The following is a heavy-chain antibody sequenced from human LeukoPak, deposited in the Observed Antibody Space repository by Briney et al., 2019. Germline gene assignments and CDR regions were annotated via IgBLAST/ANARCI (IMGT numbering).Heavy chain of an antibody. CDR2: IRSKAYGGTT. D-gene: IGHD3-3*01. CDR3: TRDTVGYDFWSGYSDC. J-gene: IGHJ4*02. Sequence: GGSLRLSCTASGFTFGDYAVSWVRQAPGKGLEWVGFIRSKAYGGTTEYAASVKGRFTISRDDSKSIAYLQMNSLKTEDTAVYNCTRDTVGYDFWSGYSDCWGQGTLVTVSS. CDR1: GFTFGDYA. V-gene: IGHV3-49*04.